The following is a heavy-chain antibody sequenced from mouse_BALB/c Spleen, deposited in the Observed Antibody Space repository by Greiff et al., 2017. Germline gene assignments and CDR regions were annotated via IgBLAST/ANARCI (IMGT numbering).Heavy chain of an antibody. CDR3: ARWTTVPFAY. CDR1: GFNIKDTY. V-gene: IGHV14-3*02. CDR2: IDPANGNT. D-gene: IGHD1-1*01. J-gene: IGHJ3*01. Sequence: EVKLMESGAELVKPGASVKLSCTASGFNIKDTYMHWVKQRPEQGLEWIGRIDPANGNTKYDPKFQGKATITADTSSNTAYLQLSSLTSEDTAVYYCARWTTVPFAYWGQGTLVTVSA.